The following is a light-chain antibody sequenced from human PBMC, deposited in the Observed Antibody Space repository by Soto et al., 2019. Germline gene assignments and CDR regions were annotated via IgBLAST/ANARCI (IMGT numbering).Light chain of an antibody. Sequence: DALTHPSGWSLAPGQTCTRACWVDNIVGKSVHWYQQRPGQAPVLVVFADVDRPSGIPDRFSGSNYGNTAILTISRAEVGDEDDYYCQVWDNTRAHLVFGGGNK. CDR1: NIVGKS. CDR3: QVWDNTRAHLV. CDR2: ADV. V-gene: IGLV3-21*02. J-gene: IGLJ2*01.